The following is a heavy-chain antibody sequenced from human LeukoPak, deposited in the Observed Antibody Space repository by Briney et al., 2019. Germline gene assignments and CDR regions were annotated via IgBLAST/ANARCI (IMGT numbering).Heavy chain of an antibody. CDR2: IQHSGTT. D-gene: IGHD5-18*01. J-gene: IGHJ6*03. V-gene: IGHV4-59*12. CDR3: ARVGYSYGDPGYYYYYMNV. CDR1: GGSLSTYY. Sequence: SETLSLTCTVSGGSLSTYYWSWIRQPPGKGLEWIAYIQHSGTTNYNPSLKSRVTISVDTSKNQFSLKLSSVTAADTAVYYCARVGYSYGDPGYYYYYMNVWGKGTTVTISS.